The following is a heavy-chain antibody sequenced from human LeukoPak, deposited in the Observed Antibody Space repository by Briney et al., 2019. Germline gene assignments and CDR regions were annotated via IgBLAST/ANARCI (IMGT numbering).Heavy chain of an antibody. D-gene: IGHD2-21*02. CDR2: ICYDGSNK. Sequence: PGRSLRLSCAASGFTFSSYGMHWVRQAPGKGLEWVSVICYDGSNKYYADSVKGRFTVSRDNSKNTLYLQMNSLRAEDTAVYYCARDRSAYCGGDCYSEYWGEGTLVSVSS. CDR3: ARDRSAYCGGDCYSEY. V-gene: IGHV3-33*01. CDR1: GFTFSSYG. J-gene: IGHJ4*02.